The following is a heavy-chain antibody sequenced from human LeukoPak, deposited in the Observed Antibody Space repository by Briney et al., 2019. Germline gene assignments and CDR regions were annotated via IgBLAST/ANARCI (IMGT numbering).Heavy chain of an antibody. Sequence: PGGSLRLSCAGSGFTFSNYGIHWVRQAPGKGLEWVSFIRYDGSNKYYADSVEGRFTISRDNSKNTLYLQMNSLRAEDTAVYYCAKALDYGDSYYFDYWGQGTLVTVSS. CDR3: AKALDYGDSYYFDY. CDR1: GFTFSNYG. V-gene: IGHV3-30*02. D-gene: IGHD4-17*01. CDR2: IRYDGSNK. J-gene: IGHJ4*02.